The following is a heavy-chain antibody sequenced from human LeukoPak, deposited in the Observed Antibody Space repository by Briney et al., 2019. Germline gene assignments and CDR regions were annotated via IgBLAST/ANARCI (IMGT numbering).Heavy chain of an antibody. CDR3: ASDLRH. J-gene: IGHJ1*01. Sequence: ASVKVSCKASGYTFTGYWMHWVRQAPGQGLEWLGWINPNSGDTENAQKFEGRVTMTRDTSITTAYMELSRLISNDTAVYYCASDLRHWGQGTLVTVSS. CDR1: GYTFTGYW. V-gene: IGHV1-2*02. CDR2: INPNSGDT.